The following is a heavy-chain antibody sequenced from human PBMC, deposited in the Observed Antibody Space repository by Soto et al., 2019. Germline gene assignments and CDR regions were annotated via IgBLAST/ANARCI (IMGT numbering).Heavy chain of an antibody. V-gene: IGHV1-69*13. CDR3: ATQQWLPQLYYFDY. CDR2: IIPIFGTA. CDR1: GGTFSSYA. J-gene: IGHJ4*02. D-gene: IGHD6-19*01. Sequence: ASVKVSCKASGGTFSSYAISWVRQAPGQGLEWMGGIIPIFGTANYAQKFQGRVTITADESTSTAYMELSSLRSEDTAVYYCATQQWLPQLYYFDYWGQGTLVTVSS.